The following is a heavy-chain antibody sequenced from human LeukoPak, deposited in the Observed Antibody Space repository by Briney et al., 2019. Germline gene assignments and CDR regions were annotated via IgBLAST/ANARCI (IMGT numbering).Heavy chain of an antibody. Sequence: SETLSFTCTGSGCTISSYYWGWIRQPPGNGLEGIGYLYYDGITNYNPSLKSRVTISVKTTNKPFSLQPSSVIAADTAVYYCARVKVWSDIIIGVGYYFDYWVQGTLVTVSS. CDR1: GCTISSYY. V-gene: IGHV4-59*01. CDR3: ARVKVWSDIIIGVGYYFDY. J-gene: IGHJ4*02. D-gene: IGHD3-3*01. CDR2: LYYDGIT.